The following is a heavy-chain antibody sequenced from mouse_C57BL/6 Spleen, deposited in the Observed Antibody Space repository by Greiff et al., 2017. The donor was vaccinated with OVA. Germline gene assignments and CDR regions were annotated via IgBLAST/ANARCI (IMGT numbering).Heavy chain of an antibody. D-gene: IGHD1-1*01. V-gene: IGHV1-22*01. CDR3: ALLLRFDYFDY. J-gene: IGHJ2*01. CDR1: GYTFTDYN. Sequence: EVQRVESGPELVKPGASVKMSCKASGYTFTDYNMHWVKQSHGKSLEWIGYINPNNGGTSYNQKFKGKATLTVNKSSSTAYMELRSLTSEDSAVYYCALLLRFDYFDYWGQGTTLTVSS. CDR2: INPNNGGT.